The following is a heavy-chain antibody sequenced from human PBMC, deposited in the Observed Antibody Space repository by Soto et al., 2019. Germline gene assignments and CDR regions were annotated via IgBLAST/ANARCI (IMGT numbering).Heavy chain of an antibody. V-gene: IGHV3-23*01. CDR2: ISVTGAST. CDR3: AKIRSIAAAFSDY. CDR1: GLTFSGSA. J-gene: IGHJ4*02. D-gene: IGHD6-13*01. Sequence: GSLRLSCAASGLTFSGSAMSWVRQAPGKGLEWVSSISVTGASTYYADSVQGRFTVSRDNSKDTFFLEMNSLRAEDTAVYFCAKIRSIAAAFSDYWGQGTLVTVSS.